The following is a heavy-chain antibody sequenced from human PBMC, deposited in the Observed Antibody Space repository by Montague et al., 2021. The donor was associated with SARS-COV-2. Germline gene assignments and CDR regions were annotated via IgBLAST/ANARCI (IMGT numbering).Heavy chain of an antibody. V-gene: IGHV4-59*01. J-gene: IGHJ2*01. CDR3: AREYRIDLGQANWYFGL. Sequence: SETLSLTCSVSGGSISGYYWTWIRQPPGKGLEWIGYIYHSGNTKYNPSLKSRVSISVDTSKNQFSLRLSSVTAADTAVYFCAREYRIDLGQANWYFGLWGRGTLVTVSS. CDR2: IYHSGNT. D-gene: IGHD2/OR15-2a*01. CDR1: GGSISGYY.